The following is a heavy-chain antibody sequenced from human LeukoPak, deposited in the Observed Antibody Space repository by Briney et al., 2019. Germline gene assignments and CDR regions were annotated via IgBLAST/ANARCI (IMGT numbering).Heavy chain of an antibody. Sequence: SETLSLTCAVSGGSISSSNWWSLVRQPPGKGLEWIGEIYHSGSTIYNPSLRSRVTISVENSKNQFSLKLSSVTAADTAVYYCARRRVAAAGTRDYWGQGTLVTVSS. CDR3: ARRRVAAAGTRDY. J-gene: IGHJ4*02. V-gene: IGHV4-4*02. D-gene: IGHD6-13*01. CDR1: GGSISSSNW. CDR2: IYHSGST.